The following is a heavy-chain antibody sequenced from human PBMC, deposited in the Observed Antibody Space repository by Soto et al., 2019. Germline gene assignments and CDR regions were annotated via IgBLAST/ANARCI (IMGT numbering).Heavy chain of an antibody. CDR1: GGSISNSSYL. CDR3: SRIAVSGPITGFDY. Sequence: PSETLSLTCTVSGGSISNSSYLWGWIRQPPGKGLQWIGSVSYSGSTYYNPSLKSRVTISVDTSKNQSSLRLSSVTAADTVVYYCSRIAVSGPITGFDYWGQGALVTVSS. J-gene: IGHJ4*02. D-gene: IGHD6-19*01. CDR2: VSYSGST. V-gene: IGHV4-39*01.